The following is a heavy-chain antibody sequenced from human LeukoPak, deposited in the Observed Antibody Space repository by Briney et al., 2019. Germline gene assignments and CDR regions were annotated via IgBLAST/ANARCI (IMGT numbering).Heavy chain of an antibody. CDR2: ISDTGNT. Sequence: GGSLRLSCAASGFTFSSYSMNWVRQAPGKRLEWVSAISDTGNTYHADSVKGRFTISRDSSKNTLFLQMNRLRPEDAAVYYCAKAPVTTCRGAFCYPFDYWGLGTLVTVSS. D-gene: IGHD2-15*01. V-gene: IGHV3-23*01. CDR3: AKAPVTTCRGAFCYPFDY. J-gene: IGHJ4*02. CDR1: GFTFSSYS.